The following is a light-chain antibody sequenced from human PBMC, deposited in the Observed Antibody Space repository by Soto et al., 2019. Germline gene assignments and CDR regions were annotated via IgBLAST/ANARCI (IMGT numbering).Light chain of an antibody. J-gene: IGKJ4*01. Sequence: EIVMTQSPDALSVSPGEGATLSCRASQTVSSDLAWYQQKPGQAPRLLIYDASTRATGIPARFSGSGSGTEVTLTISSLQSEDFAVYYGQQYSIWLTCGGGTKVEIK. CDR3: QQYSIWLT. V-gene: IGKV3-15*01. CDR1: QTVSSD. CDR2: DAS.